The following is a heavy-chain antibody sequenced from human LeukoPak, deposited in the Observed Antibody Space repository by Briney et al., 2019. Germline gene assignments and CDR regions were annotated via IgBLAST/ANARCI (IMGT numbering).Heavy chain of an antibody. CDR3: ASFGDYYDSSGYFGALA. V-gene: IGHV4-39*01. Sequence: SETLSLTCTVSGGSISSSSYYWGWIRQPPGKGLEWIGSIYYSGSTYYNPSLKSRVTISVDTSKNQFSLKLSSVTAADTAVYYCASFGDYYDSSGYFGALAWGQGTLVTVSS. CDR1: GGSISSSSYY. CDR2: IYYSGST. J-gene: IGHJ5*02. D-gene: IGHD3-22*01.